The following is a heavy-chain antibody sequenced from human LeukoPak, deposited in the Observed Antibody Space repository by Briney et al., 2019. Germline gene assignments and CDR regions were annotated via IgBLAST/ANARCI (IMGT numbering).Heavy chain of an antibody. CDR2: LYTSVTT. CDR1: GGSISSYY. J-gene: IGHJ1*01. CDR3: PRTTTVATFFEW. D-gene: IGHD4-23*01. V-gene: IGHV4-4*07. Sequence: PSETLSLTCTVSGGSISSYYWSWIRQPAGKGLEWIRHLYTSVTTHYSPHFKSRVTMPVDPSKNQCSLKVRSVTVGDTAGYYCPRTTTVATFFEWWGEATLVTVS.